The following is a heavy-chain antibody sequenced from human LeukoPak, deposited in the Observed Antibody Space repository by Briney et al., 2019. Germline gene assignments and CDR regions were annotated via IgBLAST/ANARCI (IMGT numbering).Heavy chain of an antibody. CDR2: ISGSGGST. Sequence: PGGSLRLSCAASGFTFSSYAMSWVRQAPGKGLEWVSAISGSGGSTYYADSVKGRFTISRDNSKNTLYLQMNSQRGADTAVYYNAKDGDCSSTSAWGLDYWGQGTLVTVSS. V-gene: IGHV3-23*01. CDR3: AKDGDCSSTSAWGLDY. CDR1: GFTFSSYA. D-gene: IGHD2-2*01. J-gene: IGHJ4*02.